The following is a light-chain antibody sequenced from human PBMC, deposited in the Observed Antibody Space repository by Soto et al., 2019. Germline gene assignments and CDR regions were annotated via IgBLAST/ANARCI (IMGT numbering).Light chain of an antibody. V-gene: IGKV1-39*01. CDR3: QQYGSSPWT. Sequence: DIQMTQSPSSLSASVGDRVTITCRASQNIHIYVNWYQQRPGKAPKALIYGASTLQSGVPSRFSGSGSGTDFTLTISRLEPEDFAVYFCQQYGSSPWTFGQGTKVDIK. CDR2: GAS. CDR1: QNIHIY. J-gene: IGKJ1*01.